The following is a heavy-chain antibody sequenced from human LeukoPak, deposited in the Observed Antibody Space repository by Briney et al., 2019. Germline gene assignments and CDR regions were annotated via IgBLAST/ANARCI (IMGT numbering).Heavy chain of an antibody. J-gene: IGHJ4*02. CDR2: IYYSGST. D-gene: IGHD3-3*01. CDR3: ARVTYYDFWSGYYFDY. CDR1: GGSISSYY. V-gene: IGHV4-59*01. Sequence: SETLSLTCTVSGGSISSYYWSWIRQRPGKGLEWIGYIYYSGSTNYNPSLKSRVTISVDTSKNQFSLKLSSVTAADTAVYYCARVTYYDFWSGYYFDYWGQGTLVTVSS.